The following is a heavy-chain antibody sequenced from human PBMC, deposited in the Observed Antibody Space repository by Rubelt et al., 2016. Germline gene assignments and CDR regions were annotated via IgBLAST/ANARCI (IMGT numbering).Heavy chain of an antibody. D-gene: IGHD6-13*01. CDR1: GFIFSDYG. V-gene: IGHV3-33*01. CDR2: IWYDGSNK. J-gene: IGHJ4*02. Sequence: QVQLVESGGGVVQPGRSLRLSCEASGFIFSDYGMHWVRQAPGKGLEWVAVIWYDGSNKNYADPVKGRFTISRDDSRNTLFLHMNSLRAEDTAVYYCARIAGAGEDFDYWGQGTQVIVSS. CDR3: ARIAGAGEDFDY.